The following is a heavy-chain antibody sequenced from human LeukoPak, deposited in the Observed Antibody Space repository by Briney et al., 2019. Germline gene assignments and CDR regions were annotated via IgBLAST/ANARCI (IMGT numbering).Heavy chain of an antibody. CDR3: AMCLSVYCLGSDY. CDR2: INPNSGGT. V-gene: IGHV1-2*02. J-gene: IGHJ4*02. Sequence: GASVKVSCKASGYTFTGYYMHWGRQAPGQGVEWMGWINPNSGGTNYAQKFQGRVTMTRDTSISTAYIKLSRLRSDDTAVYYCAMCLSVYCLGSDYWGQGTLVIVSS. D-gene: IGHD3-3*01. CDR1: GYTFTGYY.